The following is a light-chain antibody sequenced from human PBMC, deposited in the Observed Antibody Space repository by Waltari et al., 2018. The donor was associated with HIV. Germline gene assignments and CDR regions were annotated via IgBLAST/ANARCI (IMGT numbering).Light chain of an antibody. J-gene: IGKJ4*01. CDR3: QHYGYSVT. CDR2: AAS. Sequence: IVLTQSPGSLTVSPGERATLFCEASENINSSVAWYKQTPGQPPMLLIFAASRRASGTPDRFVAIGSGTDFSFSITRLEPEDFVFYCCQHYGYSVTFGGGTKLE. CDR1: ENINSS. V-gene: IGKV3-20*01.